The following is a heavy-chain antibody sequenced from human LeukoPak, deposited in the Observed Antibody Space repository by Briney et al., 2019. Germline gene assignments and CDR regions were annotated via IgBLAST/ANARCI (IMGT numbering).Heavy chain of an antibody. J-gene: IGHJ4*02. CDR3: ARPPPGQGFDY. D-gene: IGHD3-10*01. CDR1: GFTFRSYW. Sequence: GGSLRPSCVVSGFTFRSYWMHWVRQVPGKGLLWVSRINTDGSIITYADSVKGRFTISRDNAKNTLYLEMNSLTAADTAVYYCARPPPGQGFDYWGQGTLVTVSS. CDR2: INTDGSII. V-gene: IGHV3-74*03.